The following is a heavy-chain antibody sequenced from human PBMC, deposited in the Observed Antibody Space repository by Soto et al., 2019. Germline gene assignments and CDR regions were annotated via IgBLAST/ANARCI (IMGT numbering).Heavy chain of an antibody. V-gene: IGHV3-30-3*01. D-gene: IGHD5-18*01. CDR2: ISYDGSNK. CDR1: GFTFSSYA. Sequence: QVQLVESGGGVVQPGRSLRLSCAASGFTFSSYAMPWVRQAPGKGLEGVAVISYDGSNKDYADSVKGRFTISRDNSKNTLYLQMNSLRAEDTAVYYCARDKTAMVKGMDVWGQGTTVTVSS. J-gene: IGHJ6*02. CDR3: ARDKTAMVKGMDV.